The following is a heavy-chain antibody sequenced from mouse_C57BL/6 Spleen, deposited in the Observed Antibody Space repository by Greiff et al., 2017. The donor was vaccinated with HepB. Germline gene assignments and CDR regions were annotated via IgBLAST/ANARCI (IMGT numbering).Heavy chain of an antibody. D-gene: IGHD1-1*01. CDR2: IDPENGDT. CDR3: TTTSTVGFDY. Sequence: VQLKESGAELVRPGASVKLSCTASGFNIKDDYMHWVKQRPEQGLEWIGWIDPENGDTEYASKFQGKATITAETSSNTAYLQLSSLTSEDTAVYYCTTTSTVGFDYWGQGTTLTVSS. J-gene: IGHJ2*01. V-gene: IGHV14-4*01. CDR1: GFNIKDDY.